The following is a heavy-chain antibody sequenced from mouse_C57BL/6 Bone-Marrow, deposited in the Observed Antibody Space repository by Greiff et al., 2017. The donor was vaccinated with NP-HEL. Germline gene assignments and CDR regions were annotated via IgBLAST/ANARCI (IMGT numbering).Heavy chain of an antibody. V-gene: IGHV2-2*01. J-gene: IGHJ4*01. D-gene: IGHD1-1*01. CDR2: IWSGGST. Sequence: VQRVESGPGLVQPSQSLSITCTVSGFSLTSYGVHWVRQSPGKGLEWLGVIWSGGSTDYNAAFISRLSISKDNSKSQVFFKMNSLQADDTAIYYCARRGSSEQNYYAMDYWGQGTSVTVSS. CDR3: ARRGSSEQNYYAMDY. CDR1: GFSLTSYG.